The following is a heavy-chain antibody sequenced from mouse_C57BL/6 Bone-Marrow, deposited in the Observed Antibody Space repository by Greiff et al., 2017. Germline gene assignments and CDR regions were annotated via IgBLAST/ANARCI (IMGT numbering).Heavy chain of an antibody. CDR1: GYTFTSYW. Sequence: QVQLQQPGAELVKPGASVKLSCKASGYTFTSYWMHWVKQRPGRGLEWIGRIDPNSGGTKYNEKFKSKATLTVDKPSSTAYMQISSLTSEDSAVYYCARRILVLGLYYWGQGTTLTVSS. CDR3: ARRILVLGLYY. V-gene: IGHV1-72*01. D-gene: IGHD1-1*01. J-gene: IGHJ2*01. CDR2: IDPNSGGT.